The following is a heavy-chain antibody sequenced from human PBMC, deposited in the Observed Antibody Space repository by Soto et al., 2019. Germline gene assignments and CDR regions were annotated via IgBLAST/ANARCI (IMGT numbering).Heavy chain of an antibody. Sequence: GGSLRLSCAASGFTFSSYGMHWVRQAPGKGLEWVAVISYDGSNKYYADSVKGRFTIPRDNSKNTLYLQMNSLRAEDTAVYYCAKDGGYDILNGYYKTQYYYYGMDVWGQGTTVTVYS. CDR3: AKDGGYDILNGYYKTQYYYYGMDV. D-gene: IGHD3-9*01. CDR1: GFTFSSYG. CDR2: ISYDGSNK. J-gene: IGHJ6*02. V-gene: IGHV3-30*18.